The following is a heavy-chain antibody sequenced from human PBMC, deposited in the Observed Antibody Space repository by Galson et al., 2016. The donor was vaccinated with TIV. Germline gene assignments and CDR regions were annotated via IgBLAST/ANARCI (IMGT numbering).Heavy chain of an antibody. V-gene: IGHV1-24*01. CDR2: FDPKTGET. Sequence: SVKVSCKASGYSASELSMHWVRQAAGKGLEWMGGFDPKTGETVYAQKFQGRVTMTEDTYTDTAYMELTSLTSEDTAVYYCARATNYYDNWFDPWGKGTLVTVSS. D-gene: IGHD3-10*01. CDR3: ARATNYYDNWFDP. CDR1: GYSASELS. J-gene: IGHJ5*02.